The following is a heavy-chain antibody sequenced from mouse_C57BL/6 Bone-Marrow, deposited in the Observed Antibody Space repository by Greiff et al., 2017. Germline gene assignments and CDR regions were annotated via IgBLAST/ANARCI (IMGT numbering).Heavy chain of an antibody. J-gene: IGHJ3*01. V-gene: IGHV14-4*01. CDR2: IDPENGDT. D-gene: IGHD2-4*01. Sequence: VQLQQSGAELVRPGASVKLSCTASGFNIKDDYMHWVKQRPEQGLEWIGWIDPENGDTKYAAKFQGKATITADTSSNTAYLQLSSLTSEDTAVYYCTSLIYYDYGLFAYWGQGTLVTVSA. CDR3: TSLIYYDYGLFAY. CDR1: GFNIKDDY.